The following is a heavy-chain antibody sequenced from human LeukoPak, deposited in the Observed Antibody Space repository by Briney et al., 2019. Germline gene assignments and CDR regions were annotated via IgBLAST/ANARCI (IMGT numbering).Heavy chain of an antibody. J-gene: IGHJ4*02. CDR2: TYYSGSA. Sequence: KPSQTLSLTCTVSGGSLSSSSYYWGWIRHPPVKGLEWSGRTYYSGSAYYNPSLKSRGTIYVDTSKNQFSLKLSSVSAADTAVYYCARLERWLQFGGQGTLVTVSS. V-gene: IGHV4-39*01. CDR1: GGSLSSSSYY. CDR3: ARLERWLQF. D-gene: IGHD5-24*01.